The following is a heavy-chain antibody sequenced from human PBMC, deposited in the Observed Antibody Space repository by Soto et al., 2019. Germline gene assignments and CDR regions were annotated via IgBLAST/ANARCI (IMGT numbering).Heavy chain of an antibody. Sequence: VASVKVSCKASGYTFTSYDINWVRQATGQGLEWMGWMNPNSGNTGYTQKFQGRVTMTRNTSISTAYMELSSLRSEDTAVYYCARGASSSWNGYYYYYYMDVWGKGTTVTVSS. D-gene: IGHD6-13*01. CDR2: MNPNSGNT. J-gene: IGHJ6*03. CDR1: GYTFTSYD. CDR3: ARGASSSWNGYYYYYYMDV. V-gene: IGHV1-8*01.